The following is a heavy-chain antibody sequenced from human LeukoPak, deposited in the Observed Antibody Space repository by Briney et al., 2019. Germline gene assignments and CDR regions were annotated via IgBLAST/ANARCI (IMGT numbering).Heavy chain of an antibody. Sequence: SETLSLTCTVSGGSTSSYYCSWIRQPPGKGLEWMGYIYYSGSTNYNPSLKSRVTISVDTSKNQFSLKLSSVTAADTAVYYCARDSLLVGYFDYWGQGTLVTVSS. V-gene: IGHV4-59*01. D-gene: IGHD6-13*01. J-gene: IGHJ4*02. CDR2: IYYSGST. CDR3: ARDSLLVGYFDY. CDR1: GGSTSSYY.